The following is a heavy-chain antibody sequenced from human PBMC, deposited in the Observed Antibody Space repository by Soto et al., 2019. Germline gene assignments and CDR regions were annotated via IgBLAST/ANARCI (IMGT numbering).Heavy chain of an antibody. CDR3: AKSSWTEYFDY. D-gene: IGHD2-2*01. Sequence: SETLSLTCTVSGGSVSSGYWSWIRQSPGKGLEWIAYIYYSGSTNYNPSLKSRVTISADTSKNQFSPKLTSVTAADTAVYYCAKSSWTEYFDYWGQGTLVTVSS. J-gene: IGHJ4*02. V-gene: IGHV4-59*02. CDR2: IYYSGST. CDR1: GGSVSSGY.